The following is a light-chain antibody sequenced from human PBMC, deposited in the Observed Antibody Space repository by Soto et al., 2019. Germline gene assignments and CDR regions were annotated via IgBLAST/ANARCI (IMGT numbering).Light chain of an antibody. CDR2: DAS. J-gene: IGKJ4*01. Sequence: EIVMTHSPATLSVSAGEIATLSCRARQSVRSNLAWYQQKPGQAPRLLIYDASTRATGIPARFSGSGSGTDFTLTISSLEPEDFAVYYCQQYGSSPLTFGGGTKVDIK. CDR1: QSVRSN. V-gene: IGKV3D-15*01. CDR3: QQYGSSPLT.